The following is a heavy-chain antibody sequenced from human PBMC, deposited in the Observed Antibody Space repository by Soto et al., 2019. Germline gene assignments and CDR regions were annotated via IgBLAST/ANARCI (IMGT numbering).Heavy chain of an antibody. Sequence: PSETLSLTCTVSGGSISSYYWSWIRQPPGKGLEWIGYIYYSGSTNYNPSLKSRVTISVDTSKNQFSLKLSSVTAADTAVYYCARHEGDYDSSGYQTPYFGYWGQGTLVTAPQ. V-gene: IGHV4-59*08. CDR3: ARHEGDYDSSGYQTPYFGY. CDR1: GGSISSYY. D-gene: IGHD3-22*01. CDR2: IYYSGST. J-gene: IGHJ4*02.